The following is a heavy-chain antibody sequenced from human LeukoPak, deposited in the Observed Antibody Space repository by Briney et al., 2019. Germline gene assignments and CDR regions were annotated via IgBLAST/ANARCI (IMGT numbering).Heavy chain of an antibody. CDR2: IIPIFGTA. V-gene: IGHV1-69*06. Sequence: ASVKVSCKASGGTFSSYAISWVRQAPGQGLEWMGGIIPIFGTANYAQKFQGRVTITADKSTSTAYMELSSLRSEDTAVYYCARESRSIVVVARTGFDYWGQGTLVTVSS. J-gene: IGHJ4*02. CDR3: ARESRSIVVVARTGFDY. CDR1: GGTFSSYA. D-gene: IGHD2-21*01.